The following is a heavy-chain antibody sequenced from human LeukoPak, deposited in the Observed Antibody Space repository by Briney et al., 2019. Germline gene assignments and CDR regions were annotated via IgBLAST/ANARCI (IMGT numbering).Heavy chain of an antibody. D-gene: IGHD2-21*02. J-gene: IGHJ4*02. Sequence: PGRSLRLSCAASGFTFSTYGMHWVRQAPGKGLEWVAVMSYDGSDKYYVDSVKGRFTISRDDSKNTLYLQMNSLRAEDTAVYYCAKDQMIGNTAFDYWGQGTPVTVSS. CDR2: MSYDGSDK. V-gene: IGHV3-30*18. CDR3: AKDQMIGNTAFDY. CDR1: GFTFSTYG.